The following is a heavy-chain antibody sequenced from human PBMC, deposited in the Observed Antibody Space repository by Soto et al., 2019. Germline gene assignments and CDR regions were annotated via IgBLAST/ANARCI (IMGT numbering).Heavy chain of an antibody. Sequence: ASVKVSCKASGYTFTGYYMHWVRQAPGQGLEWMGWINPNSGGTNYAQKFQGWVTMTRDTSISTAYTELSRLRSDDTAVYYCARDKVMRSSIYYYYYGMDVWGQGTTVTVSS. D-gene: IGHD6-6*01. CDR1: GYTFTGYY. J-gene: IGHJ6*02. CDR2: INPNSGGT. CDR3: ARDKVMRSSIYYYYYGMDV. V-gene: IGHV1-2*04.